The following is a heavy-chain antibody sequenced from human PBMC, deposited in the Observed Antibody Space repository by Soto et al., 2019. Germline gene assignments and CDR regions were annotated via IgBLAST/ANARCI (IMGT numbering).Heavy chain of an antibody. V-gene: IGHV4-59*01. CDR2: IYYSGTT. CDR3: ATSLIRGPFDY. CDR1: GGSISDYY. J-gene: IGHJ4*02. Sequence: SETLSLTCSVSGGSISDYYWSWIRQPPGKGLEWIGNIYYSGTTKYNPSLKSRVTISVDTSKNRFSLTLSSVTAADTAVFYCATSLIRGPFDYWGQGTLVTVSS. D-gene: IGHD3-10*01.